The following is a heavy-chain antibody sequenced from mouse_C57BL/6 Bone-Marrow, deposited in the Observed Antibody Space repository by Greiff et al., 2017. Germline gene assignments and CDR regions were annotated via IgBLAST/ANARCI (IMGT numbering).Heavy chain of an antibody. D-gene: IGHD1-1*01. J-gene: IGHJ4*01. CDR2: ISNLADSI. V-gene: IGHV5-15*01. CDR1: GFTFSDYG. CDR3: ARHPRNYYDSFYAMDY. Sequence: EVKLVESGGGLVQPGGSLKLSCAASGFTFSDYGMAWVRQAPRKGPEWVAFISNLADSIYYADTVTGRFTFSRENAKNTLYLELSSLRSEDTAMYYCARHPRNYYDSFYAMDYWGQGTSVTVSS.